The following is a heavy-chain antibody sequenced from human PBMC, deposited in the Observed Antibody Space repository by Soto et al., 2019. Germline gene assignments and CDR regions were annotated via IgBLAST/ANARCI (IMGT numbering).Heavy chain of an antibody. CDR2: IGSTGVST. D-gene: IGHD5-12*01. J-gene: IGHJ4*02. CDR3: AKDPGVVAIHYFDY. Sequence: EVQVLESGGGLVQPGGSLRLSCAASGFIFSSYAMNWVRQAPGKGLEWVSGIGSTGVSTYYADSVKGRFTISRDNSKNMLYLHMDSLRAEDTAVYYWAKDPGVVAIHYFDYWGQGTLATVSS. CDR1: GFIFSSYA. V-gene: IGHV3-23*01.